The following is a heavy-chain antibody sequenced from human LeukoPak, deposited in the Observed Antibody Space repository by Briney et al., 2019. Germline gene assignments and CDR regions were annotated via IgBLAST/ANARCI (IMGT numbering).Heavy chain of an antibody. V-gene: IGHV4-31*03. Sequence: TSETLSLTCTVSGGSISSGGYYWSWIRQHPGKGLEWIGYIYYSGSTYYNPSLKSRVTISVDTSRNQFSLKLTSMAAADTAVYYCARDPTGERYFDYWGQGTLVTVSS. CDR3: ARDPTGERYFDY. J-gene: IGHJ4*02. D-gene: IGHD7-27*01. CDR1: GGSISSGGYY. CDR2: IYYSGST.